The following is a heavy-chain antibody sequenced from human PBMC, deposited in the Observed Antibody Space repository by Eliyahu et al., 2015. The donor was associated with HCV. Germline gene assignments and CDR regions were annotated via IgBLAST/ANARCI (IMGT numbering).Heavy chain of an antibody. CDR1: GYXFTSYD. Sequence: QVQLVQSGAEVKXPGASVKVSCKASGYXFTSYDXNWVRQAXGQGLEWMGWMNPNSGNTGYAQKFQGRVTMTRNTSISTAHMELSSLRSEDTAVYYCARGGATLYYYYGMDVWGQGTTVTVSS. CDR3: ARGGATLYYYYGMDV. D-gene: IGHD3-16*01. V-gene: IGHV1-8*01. CDR2: MNPNSGNT. J-gene: IGHJ6*02.